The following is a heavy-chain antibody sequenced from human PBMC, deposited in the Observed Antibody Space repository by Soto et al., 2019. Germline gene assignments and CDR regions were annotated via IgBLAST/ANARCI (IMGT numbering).Heavy chain of an antibody. CDR3: ARSYGDYVSY. CDR1: GGSISSSSYY. Sequence: QLQLQESGPGLVKPSETLSLTCTVSGGSISSSSYYWGWIRQPSGKGLEWIGSIYYSGSTYYNPSLKSRVTISVDTSKNQISLKLSSVTAADTAVYYCARSYGDYVSYWGQGTLVTVSS. J-gene: IGHJ4*02. CDR2: IYYSGST. D-gene: IGHD4-17*01. V-gene: IGHV4-39*01.